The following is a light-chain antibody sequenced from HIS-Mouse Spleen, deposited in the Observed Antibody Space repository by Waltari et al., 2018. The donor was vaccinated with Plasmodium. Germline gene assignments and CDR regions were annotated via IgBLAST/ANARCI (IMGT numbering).Light chain of an antibody. CDR1: SLRSYY. Sequence: SSELTQDPAVSVALGQTVRITCQGDSLRSYYASWYQQKPGQAPVLVIYGKNNRPSGIPDRFCGSSAGNTASLTSTGAQAEDEADYYCNSRDSSGNHVFGGGTKLTVL. J-gene: IGLJ2*01. V-gene: IGLV3-19*01. CDR2: GKN. CDR3: NSRDSSGNHV.